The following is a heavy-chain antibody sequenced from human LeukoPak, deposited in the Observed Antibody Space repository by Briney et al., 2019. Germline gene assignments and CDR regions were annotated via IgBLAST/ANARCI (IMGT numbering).Heavy chain of an antibody. J-gene: IGHJ5*02. CDR3: ARDGDYYGSGSYYNEDWFDP. D-gene: IGHD3-10*01. CDR2: IIPIFGIA. V-gene: IGHV1-69*04. Sequence: ASVTVSCKASGGTFSSYAISWVRQAPGQGLEWMGRIIPIFGIANYAQKFQGRVTITADKSTSTAYMELSSLRSEDTAVYYCARDGDYYGSGSYYNEDWFDPWGQGTLVTVSS. CDR1: GGTFSSYA.